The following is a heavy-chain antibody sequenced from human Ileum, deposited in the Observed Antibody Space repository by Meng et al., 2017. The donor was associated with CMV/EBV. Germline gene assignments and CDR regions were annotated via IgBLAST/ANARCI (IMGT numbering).Heavy chain of an antibody. D-gene: IGHD3-10*01. CDR1: GGSSTDYY. V-gene: IGHV4-34*01. CDR2: NTHSGRA. J-gene: IGHJ4*02. Sequence: QVQLPQWGAGLLKPSETLSLTCAVFGGSSTDYYWTWFRQSPGKGLEWIGENTHSGRAYYSSSLTGRATISVDMSKYQFSLKLPSVTAADTAIYYSARGLASGWPDYWGQGTLVTVSS. CDR3: ARGLASGWPDY.